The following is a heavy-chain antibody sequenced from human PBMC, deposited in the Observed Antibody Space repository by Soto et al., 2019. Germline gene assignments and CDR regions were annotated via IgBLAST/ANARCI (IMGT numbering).Heavy chain of an antibody. V-gene: IGHV4-31*03. CDR1: GGSISSGGYY. D-gene: IGHD1-20*01. CDR2: IYYSGST. J-gene: IGHJ6*02. Sequence: PSETLSLTCTVSGGSISSGGYYWSWIRQHPGKGLEWIGYIYYSGSTYYNPSLKSRVTISVDTSRNQFSLKLSSVTAADTAVYYCARGITGTAYYYYGMDVWGQGTTVTVSS. CDR3: ARGITGTAYYYYGMDV.